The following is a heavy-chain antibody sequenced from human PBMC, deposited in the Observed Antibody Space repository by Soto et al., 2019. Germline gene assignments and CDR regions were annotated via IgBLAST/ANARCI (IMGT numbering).Heavy chain of an antibody. V-gene: IGHV6-1*01. CDR2: TYYRSKWYN. D-gene: IGHD1-26*01. CDR3: ARDDSGFSGSHYIDYFNY. CDR1: GDSVSSNSAA. Sequence: SQTLSLTCAISGDSVSSNSAAWNWIRQSPSRGLEWLGRTYYRSKWYNDYALSVKSRIIVNADTSAGTVYMQLSSLTSEDTAVYYCARDDSGFSGSHYIDYFNYWGQGALVTVSS. J-gene: IGHJ4*02.